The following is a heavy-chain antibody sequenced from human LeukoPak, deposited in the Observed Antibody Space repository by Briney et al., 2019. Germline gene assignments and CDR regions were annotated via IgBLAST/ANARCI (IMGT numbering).Heavy chain of an antibody. Sequence: GGSLRLSCAASGFSFSNYAMSWVRQAPGKGLEWVSGIGRSGDYTYYADSVKGRFTISRDNSKNTLYLQMNSLRAEDTAVYYCARRGSACFDYWGQGTLVTVSS. D-gene: IGHD3-10*01. V-gene: IGHV3-23*01. CDR3: ARRGSACFDY. CDR1: GFSFSNYA. CDR2: IGRSGDYT. J-gene: IGHJ4*02.